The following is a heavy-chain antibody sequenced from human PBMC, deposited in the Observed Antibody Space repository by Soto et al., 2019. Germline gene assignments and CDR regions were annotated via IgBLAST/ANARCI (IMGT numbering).Heavy chain of an antibody. V-gene: IGHV1-18*01. CDR1: GYTFTSYG. CDR2: ISAYNGNT. CDR3: ARTETGTTLIDY. D-gene: IGHD1-1*01. Sequence: ASVKVSCKASGYTFTSYGISCVRLAPGQGLEWMGWISAYNGNTNYAQKLQGRVTMTTDTSTSTAYMELRSLRSDDTAVYYCARTETGTTLIDYWGQGTLVTVSS. J-gene: IGHJ4*02.